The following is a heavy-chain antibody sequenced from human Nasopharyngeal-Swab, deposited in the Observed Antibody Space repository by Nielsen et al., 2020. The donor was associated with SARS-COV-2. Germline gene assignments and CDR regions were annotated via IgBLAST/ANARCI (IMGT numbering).Heavy chain of an antibody. CDR2: FHPHGFP. V-gene: IGHV4-34*01. CDR1: GGSFNNFY. Sequence: SETLSLTCNVSGGSFNNFYASWVRQPPGKGLEWIGEFHPHGFPSYNPSLWSRVTIPVDTSKSQLSLKFRSVTAADTAVYYCGRGLDHHKVGTVWGPGIRVTVSS. CDR3: GRGLDHHKVGTV. D-gene: IGHD2-2*01. J-gene: IGHJ4*02.